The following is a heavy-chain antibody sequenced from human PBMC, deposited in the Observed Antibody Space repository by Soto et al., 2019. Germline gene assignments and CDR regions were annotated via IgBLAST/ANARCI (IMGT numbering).Heavy chain of an antibody. V-gene: IGHV1-69*01. CDR1: GGTFSSYA. Sequence: QVQLVQSGAEVKKPGSSVKVSCKASGGTFSSYAISWVRQAPGQGLEWMGGIIPIFGTANYAQKFQGRVTITADESTSTAYMELSSLRSEDTAVYYGARSSRRVSYYDSSGYPPFDCWGQGTLVTVSS. D-gene: IGHD3-22*01. CDR3: ARSSRRVSYYDSSGYPPFDC. J-gene: IGHJ4*02. CDR2: IIPIFGTA.